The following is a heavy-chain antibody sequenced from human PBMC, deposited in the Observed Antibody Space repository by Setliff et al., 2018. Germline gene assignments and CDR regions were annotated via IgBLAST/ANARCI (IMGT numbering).Heavy chain of an antibody. Sequence: ASVKVSCKASGDTFNTYTLSWVRQAPGQGLEWMGWISVGNGNTNYAPKFQGRDTMTTDTSTSTAYLEFKSLRSDDTAIYYCSRLVRFCTKISCQRLLGDDYWGQGALVTVSS. CDR3: SRLVRFCTKISCQRLLGDDY. V-gene: IGHV1-18*01. J-gene: IGHJ4*02. CDR1: GDTFNTYT. D-gene: IGHD2-2*01. CDR2: ISVGNGNT.